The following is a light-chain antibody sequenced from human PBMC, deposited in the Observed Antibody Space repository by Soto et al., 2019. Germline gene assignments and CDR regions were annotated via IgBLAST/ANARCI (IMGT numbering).Light chain of an antibody. CDR1: QSVSSNS. Sequence: EVVLTQSPGTLSLSPGERATLSCRASQSVSSNSLAWYQQKPGQAPRLLIYAASSRASGMPDRFSGSESGTVFTFTMSRLEPEDFAVYYCQQYGRSPLTFGQGNKVEIK. CDR2: AAS. J-gene: IGKJ1*01. V-gene: IGKV3-20*01. CDR3: QQYGRSPLT.